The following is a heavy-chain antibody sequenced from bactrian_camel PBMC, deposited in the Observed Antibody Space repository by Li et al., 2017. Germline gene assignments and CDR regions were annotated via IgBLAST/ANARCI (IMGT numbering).Heavy chain of an antibody. Sequence: HVQLVESGGATVEAGGSLRLSCTSNVYTSGFWCMGWFRQVPGKQREDVAIVDDDGDPTYAPSVRGRFTISKDNAKMTLFLEMNNLKPEDTAMYHCAADLTLPCVHKMVARVADYWGQGTQVTVS. D-gene: IGHD2*01. J-gene: IGHJ4*01. CDR2: VDDDGDPT. V-gene: IGHV3-3*01. CDR3: AADLTLPCVHKMVARVADY. CDR1: VYTSGFWC.